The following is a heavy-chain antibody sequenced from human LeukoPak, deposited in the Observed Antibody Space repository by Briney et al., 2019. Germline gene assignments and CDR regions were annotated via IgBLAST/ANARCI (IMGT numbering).Heavy chain of an antibody. CDR1: GYTFTNFD. CDR3: ARAPMGTAALY. Sequence: ASLKVSCKASGYTFTNFDINWVRQAPGQGLEWMGWMNLVSGNAGSAQKFQGRVTLTGDTSISTAYMELSSLRSDDTAVYYCARAPMGTAALYWGQGTLVTVSS. J-gene: IGHJ4*02. CDR2: MNLVSGNA. D-gene: IGHD2-2*01. V-gene: IGHV1-8*01.